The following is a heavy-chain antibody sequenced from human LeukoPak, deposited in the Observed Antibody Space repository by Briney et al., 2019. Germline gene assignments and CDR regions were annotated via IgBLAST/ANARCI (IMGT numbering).Heavy chain of an antibody. CDR3: AGDRNSDWYSPLDY. V-gene: IGHV3-23*01. D-gene: IGHD6-19*01. CDR2: ITATGDTA. Sequence: GGSLRLSCVASGFTFTKCAMSWIRQAPGEGLEWVAIITATGDTAYYADSVKGRFTISRDNSRNTVYMQMDSLRAEDTAIYYCAGDRNSDWYSPLDYWGQGSQVTVS. J-gene: IGHJ4*02. CDR1: GFTFTKCA.